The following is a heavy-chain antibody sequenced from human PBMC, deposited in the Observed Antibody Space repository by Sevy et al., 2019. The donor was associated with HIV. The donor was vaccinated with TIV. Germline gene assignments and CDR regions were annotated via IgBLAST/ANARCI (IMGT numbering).Heavy chain of an antibody. Sequence: GGSLRLSCAASGFTFSSYAMSWVRQAPGKGLEWVSAISGSGGSTYYADSVKGRFTISRDNSKNTLYLQMNSLRAEDRAVYYCAKGEAVAGSGGGSFDYWGQGTLVTVSS. D-gene: IGHD6-19*01. J-gene: IGHJ4*02. CDR3: AKGEAVAGSGGGSFDY. CDR1: GFTFSSYA. CDR2: ISGSGGST. V-gene: IGHV3-23*01.